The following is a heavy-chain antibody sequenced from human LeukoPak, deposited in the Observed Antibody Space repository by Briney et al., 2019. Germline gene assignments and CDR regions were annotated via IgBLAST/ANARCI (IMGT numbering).Heavy chain of an antibody. V-gene: IGHV3-53*01. CDR2: IYSGGST. CDR3: AGPSTATIYYYMDA. D-gene: IGHD4-17*01. Sequence: GGSLRLSCAASGFTVSSNYMSWVRQAAGKGLEWGSVIYSGGSTYYAESVKGRVTISRDNSKNTLYLQMNSLRADDTAVYYCAGPSTATIYYYMDAWGKGTTVT. CDR1: GFTVSSNY. J-gene: IGHJ6*03.